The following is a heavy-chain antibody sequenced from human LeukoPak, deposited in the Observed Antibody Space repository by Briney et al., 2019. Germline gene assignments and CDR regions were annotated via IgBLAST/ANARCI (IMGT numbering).Heavy chain of an antibody. D-gene: IGHD3-3*01. CDR3: ARNSNDFWSGYSKFGY. Sequence: SETLSLTCAVYGGSFSGYYWSWIRQPPGKGLEWIGEINHSGSTNYNPSLKSRVTISVDTSKNQFSLKLSSVTAADTAVYYCARNSNDFWSGYSKFGYWGQGTLVTVSS. CDR1: GGSFSGYY. J-gene: IGHJ4*02. V-gene: IGHV4-34*01. CDR2: INHSGST.